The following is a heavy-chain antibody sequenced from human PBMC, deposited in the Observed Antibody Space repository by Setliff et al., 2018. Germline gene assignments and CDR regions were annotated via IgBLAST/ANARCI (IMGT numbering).Heavy chain of an antibody. CDR2: INPSGGST. J-gene: IGHJ6*03. CDR3: ARARWWPLLDYYMDV. CDR1: GYTFTSYY. Sequence: GASVKVSCKASGYTFTSYYMHWVRQAPGQGLEWMGIINPSGGSTSYAQKFQGRVTMTRDTSTSTVYMELSSLRSEDTAVYYCARARWWPLLDYYMDVWGKGTTVTVSS. D-gene: IGHD2-8*02. V-gene: IGHV1-46*01.